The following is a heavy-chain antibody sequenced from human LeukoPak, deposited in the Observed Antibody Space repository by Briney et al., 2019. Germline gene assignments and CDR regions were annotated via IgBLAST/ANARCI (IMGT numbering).Heavy chain of an antibody. CDR1: GFTLSNYD. J-gene: IGHJ5*02. D-gene: IGHD2-2*01. CDR3: ARADCSSSTCYLRRSWFDP. CDR2: ISTSSRYI. Sequence: GGSLRLSCAASGFTLSNYDMNWVRQAPGKGLEWVSSISTSSRYIYYKDSVRGRFTISRDDAKNSLYLEMNSLRAEDTAVYYCARADCSSSTCYLRRSWFDPWGQGTLVTVYS. V-gene: IGHV3-21*01.